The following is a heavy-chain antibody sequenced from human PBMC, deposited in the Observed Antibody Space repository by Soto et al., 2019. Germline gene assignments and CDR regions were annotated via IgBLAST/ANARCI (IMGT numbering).Heavy chain of an antibody. V-gene: IGHV4-59*01. CDR3: ARTNYFDY. J-gene: IGHJ4*02. CDR2: IYYSGST. CDR1: GCSISIYD. Sequence: SETRSVTCTVAGCSISIYDVSWIRQPPGKGLEWIGYIYYSGSTNYNPSLKSRVTISVDTSKNQFSLKLTSVTAADTAVYYCARTNYFDYWGQGALVPVSS.